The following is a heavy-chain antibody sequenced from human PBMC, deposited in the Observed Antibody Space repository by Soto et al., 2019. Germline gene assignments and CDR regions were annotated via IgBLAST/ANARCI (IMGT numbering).Heavy chain of an antibody. D-gene: IGHD3-22*01. CDR3: ARLLGNYYDSSGYYHGYFDY. Sequence: GESLKISSKGSGYSFTSYWISWVRQMPGKGLEWMGRIDPSDSYTNYSPSFQGHVTISADKSISTAYLQWSSLKASDTAMYYCARLLGNYYDSSGYYHGYFDYCGQGTLVTVSS. CDR1: GYSFTSYW. V-gene: IGHV5-10-1*01. J-gene: IGHJ4*02. CDR2: IDPSDSYT.